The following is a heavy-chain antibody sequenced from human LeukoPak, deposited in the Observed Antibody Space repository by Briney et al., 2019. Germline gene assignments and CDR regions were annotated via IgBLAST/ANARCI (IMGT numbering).Heavy chain of an antibody. Sequence: PSETLSLTCTVSGGSISSSSYYWGWIRQPPGKGLEWIGSIYYSGSTYYNPSLKSRVTISVDTSKNQFSLKLSSVTAADTAVYYCASSCGGDCSHNWFDPWGQGTLLTVSS. V-gene: IGHV4-39*07. CDR2: IYYSGST. CDR1: GGSISSSSYY. CDR3: ASSCGGDCSHNWFDP. J-gene: IGHJ5*02. D-gene: IGHD2-21*02.